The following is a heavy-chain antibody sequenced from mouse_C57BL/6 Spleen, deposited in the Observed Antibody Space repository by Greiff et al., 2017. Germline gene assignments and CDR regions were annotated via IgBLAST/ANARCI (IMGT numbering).Heavy chain of an antibody. CDR3: AVDLFSYYAMDY. CDR2: IYPRSGNT. V-gene: IGHV1-81*01. J-gene: IGHJ4*01. D-gene: IGHD1-1*01. Sequence: QVQLKESGAELARPGASVKLSCKASGYTFTSYGISWVKQRTGQGLEWIGEIYPRSGNTYYNEKFKGKATLTADKSSSTAYMELRSLTSEDSAVYFCAVDLFSYYAMDYWGQGTSVTVSS. CDR1: GYTFTSYG.